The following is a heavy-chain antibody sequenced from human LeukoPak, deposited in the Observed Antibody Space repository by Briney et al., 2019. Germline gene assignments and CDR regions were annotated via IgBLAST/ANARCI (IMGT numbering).Heavy chain of an antibody. CDR2: INHSGST. V-gene: IGHV4-34*01. J-gene: IGHJ5*02. Sequence: SETLSLTCAVYGGSFSGYYWRWIRQPPGKGLEWIGEINHSGSTNYNPSLKSRVTISVDTSKNQFSLKLSSVTAADTAVYYCARDPAPAVRLNWFDPWGQGTLVTVSS. D-gene: IGHD5-12*01. CDR3: ARDPAPAVRLNWFDP. CDR1: GGSFSGYY.